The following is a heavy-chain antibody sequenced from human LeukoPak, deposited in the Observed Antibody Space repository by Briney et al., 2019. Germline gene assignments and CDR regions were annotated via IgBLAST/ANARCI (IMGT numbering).Heavy chain of an antibody. CDR1: GGSISSSSYY. J-gene: IGHJ4*02. V-gene: IGHV4-39*07. CDR3: ARTIRSQRTYYYDSSGYYYLHDY. Sequence: PSETLSLTCTVSGGSISSSSYYWSWIRQPPGKGLEWIGEINHSGSTNYNPSLKSRVTISVDTSKNQFSLKLSSVTAADTAVYYCARTIRSQRTYYYDSSGYYYLHDYWGQGTLVTVSS. CDR2: INHSGST. D-gene: IGHD3-22*01.